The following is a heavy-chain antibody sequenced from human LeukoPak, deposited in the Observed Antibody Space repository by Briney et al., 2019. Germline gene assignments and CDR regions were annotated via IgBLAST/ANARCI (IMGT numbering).Heavy chain of an antibody. V-gene: IGHV3-53*01. D-gene: IGHD2-15*01. CDR3: AQQLGYCSDGSCYFTY. CDR2: FYSGGDR. J-gene: IGHJ4*02. CDR1: GFTVSTNY. Sequence: PGGSLRLSCAASGFTVSTNYMSWVRQAPGKGLEWVSVFYSGGDRYYADSVKGRFTISRDNSKNTLYLQMNSLRAEDTAVYYCAQQLGYCSDGSCYFTYWGQGTLVTVSS.